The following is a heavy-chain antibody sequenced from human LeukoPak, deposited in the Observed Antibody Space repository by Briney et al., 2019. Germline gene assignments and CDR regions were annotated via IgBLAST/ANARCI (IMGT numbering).Heavy chain of an antibody. CDR2: IYHSGST. V-gene: IGHV4-4*02. J-gene: IGHJ4*02. CDR1: GGSIKSNNW. D-gene: IGHD2-2*01. CDR3: AKVTMKDIVVVPAAIVAFDY. Sequence: SETLSLTCAVSGGSIKSNNWWSWVRQPPGKGLEWIGEIYHSGSTNYNPSLESRVTVSVDKSKNQFSLDLSSVTAADTAVYYCAKVTMKDIVVVPAAIVAFDYWGQGTLVTVSS.